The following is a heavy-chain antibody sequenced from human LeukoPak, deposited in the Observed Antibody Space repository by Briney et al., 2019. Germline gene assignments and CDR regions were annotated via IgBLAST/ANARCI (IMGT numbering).Heavy chain of an antibody. CDR3: ARVDYDSTGPDY. Sequence: ASVKVSCKASGYTFTSYYMHWVRQAPGQGLEWMGIINPSGGSTSYAQKFQGRVTMTRDMSTSKVYMELSSLRCEDPAVYYCARVDYDSTGPDYWGQGTLVTVSS. CDR1: GYTFTSYY. CDR2: INPSGGST. V-gene: IGHV1-46*01. D-gene: IGHD3-22*01. J-gene: IGHJ4*02.